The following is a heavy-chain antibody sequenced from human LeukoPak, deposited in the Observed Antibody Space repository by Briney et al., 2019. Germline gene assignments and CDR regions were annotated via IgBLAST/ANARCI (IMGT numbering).Heavy chain of an antibody. CDR3: TGYSSGWSSGGGY. J-gene: IGHJ4*02. CDR2: IHYSGTT. V-gene: IGHV4-39*01. CDR1: GGSISSLTYY. D-gene: IGHD6-19*01. Sequence: SETLSLTCTVSGGSISSLTYYWGWIRQPLGKGLEWIASIHYSGTTYYSPSLKSRVAISVDRSNNQFSLRLSSVTAADTAVYFCTGYSSGWSSGGGYWGQGTLVTVSS.